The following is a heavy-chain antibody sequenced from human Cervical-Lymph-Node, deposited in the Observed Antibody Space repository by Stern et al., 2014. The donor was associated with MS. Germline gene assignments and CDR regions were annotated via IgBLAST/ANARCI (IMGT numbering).Heavy chain of an antibody. CDR3: ARARGSGVNLYYFYGMDV. D-gene: IGHD3-10*01. V-gene: IGHV3-13*01. CDR1: GFTLSSYD. Sequence: EVQLVESGGGLVQPGGSLRLSCAASGFTLSSYDMHWVRQATGKGLEWVSALSTADDTFYSGFVKGRFTISRENAKNSLYLQLTSLRAGDSAVYYCARARGSGVNLYYFYGMDVWGQGTTVTVSS. J-gene: IGHJ6*02. CDR2: LSTADDT.